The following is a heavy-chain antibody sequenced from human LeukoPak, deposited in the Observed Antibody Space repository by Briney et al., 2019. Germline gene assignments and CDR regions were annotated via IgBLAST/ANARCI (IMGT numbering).Heavy chain of an antibody. Sequence: GGSLRLSCSASGFTLSNYWIHWVRQAPGKGLVWVSRINTDGSSTNYADSVRGRFTVSRDNAKNTLYLQMNSLRVEDTAVYYCARADWDTAMIDYWGQGTLVTVSS. CDR3: ARADWDTAMIDY. D-gene: IGHD5-18*01. V-gene: IGHV3-74*01. CDR2: INTDGSST. CDR1: GFTLSNYW. J-gene: IGHJ4*02.